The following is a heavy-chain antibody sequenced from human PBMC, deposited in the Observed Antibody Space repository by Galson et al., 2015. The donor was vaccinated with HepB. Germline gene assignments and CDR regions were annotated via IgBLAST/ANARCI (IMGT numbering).Heavy chain of an antibody. J-gene: IGHJ3*01. D-gene: IGHD3-22*01. Sequence: SLRLSCAASGLTLSRYRMNWVRQAPGKGLEWVSYISSSGSTIHYANSVRGRFTISRDNAKNSLYLQMDSLRADDTAVYYCARVTVGFYDNSGQTGDFWGQGTMVTVSS. V-gene: IGHV3-48*01. CDR1: GLTLSRYR. CDR3: ARVTVGFYDNSGQTGDF. CDR2: ISSSGSTI.